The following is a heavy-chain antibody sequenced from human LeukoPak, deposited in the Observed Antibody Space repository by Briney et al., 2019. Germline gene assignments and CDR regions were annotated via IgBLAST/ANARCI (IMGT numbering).Heavy chain of an antibody. D-gene: IGHD3-3*01. CDR3: ARHRMSSGVVLGLDY. CDR2: IYHTGSA. CDR1: GGSISSDTYY. V-gene: IGHV4-39*01. J-gene: IGHJ4*02. Sequence: PSQTLSLTCSVSGGSISSDTYYCGWIRQPPGKGLEWIGSIYHTGSAYYSTSFKSRVTLSVDTSKNQFSLKLSSVTAADTAVYYCARHRMSSGVVLGLDYWGQGTLVTVSS.